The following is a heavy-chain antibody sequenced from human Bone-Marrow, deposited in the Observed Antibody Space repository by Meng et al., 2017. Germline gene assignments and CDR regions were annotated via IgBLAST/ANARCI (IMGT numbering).Heavy chain of an antibody. J-gene: IGHJ4*02. CDR2: ISYDGSNK. CDR1: GFTFSSYA. V-gene: IGHV3-30*01. CDR3: ARDSDLFDY. Sequence: VELVGRGGGGVQPGRVPGLSCAASGFTFSSYAMPWVRQAPGKGLEWVAVISYDGSNKYYADSVKGRFTISRDNSKNTLYLQMNSLRAEDTAVYYCARDSDLFDYWGQGTLVTVSS.